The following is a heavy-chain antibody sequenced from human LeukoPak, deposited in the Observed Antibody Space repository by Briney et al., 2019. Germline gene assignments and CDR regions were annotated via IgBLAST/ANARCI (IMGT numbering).Heavy chain of an antibody. Sequence: SVKVSCKASGGTFSIYAISWVRQAPGQGLEWMGRIIPIFGTANYAQKLQGRVTITADESTSTPYMELSSLRSEDTAVYYCASDSCSAGSCLDYCGQGTLVTVSS. CDR2: IIPIFGTA. J-gene: IGHJ4*02. CDR3: ASDSCSAGSCLDY. V-gene: IGHV1-69*01. CDR1: GGTFSIYA. D-gene: IGHD2-15*01.